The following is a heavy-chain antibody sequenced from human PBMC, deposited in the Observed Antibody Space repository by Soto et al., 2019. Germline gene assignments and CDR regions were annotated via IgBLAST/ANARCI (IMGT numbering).Heavy chain of an antibody. J-gene: IGHJ3*02. CDR1: GVSFSRYY. D-gene: IGHD3-22*01. CDR3: ARGLGITMIVVADDAFDI. V-gene: IGHV4-34*01. CDR2: INHSGST. Sequence: SAGTLSLTCAVYGVSFSRYYLSWIRQPPGKGLEWIAEINHSGSTNCNPSLKSRVTISVDTSKNHFSIKLSAVTAADTAVYYCARGLGITMIVVADDAFDIWGQGTMVTVSS.